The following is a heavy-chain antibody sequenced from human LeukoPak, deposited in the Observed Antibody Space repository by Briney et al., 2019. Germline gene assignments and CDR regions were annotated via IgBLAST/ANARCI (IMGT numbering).Heavy chain of an antibody. V-gene: IGHV1-2*02. D-gene: IGHD4-17*01. CDR3: ARAYYGDYYYYGMDV. CDR2: INPNSGGT. J-gene: IGHJ6*02. Sequence: ASVKVSCKASGYTFTGYYMNWVRQAPGQGLEWMAWINPNSGGTSYAQKYQGRVTVTRDTAISTAYMNLSRLRSDDTAVYYCARAYYGDYYYYGMDVWGQGTTVTVSS. CDR1: GYTFTGYY.